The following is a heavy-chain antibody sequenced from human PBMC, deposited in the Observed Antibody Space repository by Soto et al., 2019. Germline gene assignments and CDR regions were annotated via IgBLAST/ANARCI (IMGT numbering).Heavy chain of an antibody. CDR3: ARESLGYIVQY. CDR1: GFTFRSYA. CDR2: ITYDGSTK. J-gene: IGHJ1*01. V-gene: IGHV3-30-3*01. Sequence: QVQLVESGGGVVQPGRSLRLSCAASGFTFRSYAMQWVRQAPGKGLEWVALITYDGSTKYYADSVKGRFTISGDNSRDTLDLQMNSLTDEDTAIYYCARESLGYIVQYWGQGTLVSVSS. D-gene: IGHD2-21*01.